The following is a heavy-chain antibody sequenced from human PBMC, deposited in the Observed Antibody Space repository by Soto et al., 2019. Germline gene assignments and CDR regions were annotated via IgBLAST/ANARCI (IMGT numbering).Heavy chain of an antibody. V-gene: IGHV3-30*03. CDR2: ISYDGSNK. CDR3: ARSIHCSSTSCYMGARSYYYGMDV. CDR1: GFTFGSYG. D-gene: IGHD2-2*02. J-gene: IGHJ6*02. Sequence: PGGSLRLSCAASGFTFGSYGIHFFRHSPCKGLEWVAVISYDGSNKYYADSVKGRFTISRDNSKNTLYLQMNSLRAEDTAVYYCARSIHCSSTSCYMGARSYYYGMDVWGQGTTVTVSS.